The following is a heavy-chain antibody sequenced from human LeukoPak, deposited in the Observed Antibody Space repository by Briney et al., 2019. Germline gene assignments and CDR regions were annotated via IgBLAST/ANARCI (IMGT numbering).Heavy chain of an antibody. CDR2: IYYSGST. D-gene: IGHD2-2*01. J-gene: IGHJ4*02. CDR3: ARVGIVVVPAASY. CDR1: GGSISSGDYY. Sequence: ASETLSLTCTVSGGSISSGDYYWSWIRQPPGKGLEWIGYIYYSGSTYYNPSPKSRVTISVDTSKNQFSLKLSSVTAADTAVYYCARVGIVVVPAASYWGQGTLVTVSS. V-gene: IGHV4-30-4*08.